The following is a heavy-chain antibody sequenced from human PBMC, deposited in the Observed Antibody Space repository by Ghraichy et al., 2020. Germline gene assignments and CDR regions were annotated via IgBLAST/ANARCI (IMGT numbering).Heavy chain of an antibody. CDR3: AKNGRSIVVVPAALTPPGAFDI. Sequence: GSLRLSCAASGFTFSGYAMSWVRQAPGKGLEWVSAISGSGGSTYYADSVKGRFTISRDNSKNTLYLQMNSLRAEDTAVYYCAKNGRSIVVVPAALTPPGAFDIWGQGTMVTVSS. CDR2: ISGSGGST. J-gene: IGHJ3*02. CDR1: GFTFSGYA. D-gene: IGHD2-2*01. V-gene: IGHV3-23*01.